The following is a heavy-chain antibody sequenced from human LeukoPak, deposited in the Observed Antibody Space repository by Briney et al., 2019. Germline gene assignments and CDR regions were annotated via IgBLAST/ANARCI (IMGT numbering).Heavy chain of an antibody. J-gene: IGHJ5*02. V-gene: IGHV4-59*12. D-gene: IGHD7-27*01. CDR1: GGSISSYY. CDR2: IYYSGST. CDR3: ARESASWGNNWFDP. Sequence: SETLSLTCTVSGGSISSYYWSWIRQPPGKGLEWIGYIYYSGSTYYNPSLKSRVTISVDRSKNQFSLKLSSVTAADTAVYYCARESASWGNNWFDPWGQGTLVTVSS.